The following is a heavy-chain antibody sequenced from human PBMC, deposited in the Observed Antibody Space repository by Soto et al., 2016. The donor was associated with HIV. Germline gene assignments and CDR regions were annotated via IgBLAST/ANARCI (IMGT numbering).Heavy chain of an antibody. CDR1: GFTVSSNY. D-gene: IGHD6-19*01. CDR2: IYSGGST. J-gene: IGHJ1*01. CDR3: ATAGDNSGWFVTEYFQH. V-gene: IGHV3-53*02. Sequence: EVQLVETGGGLIQPGGSLRLSCAASGFTVSSNYMSWVRQAPGKGLEWVSVIYSGGSTYYADSVKGRFTISRDNSKNTLYLQMNSLRAEDTAVYYCATAGDNSGWFVTEYFQHWGQGTLVTVSS.